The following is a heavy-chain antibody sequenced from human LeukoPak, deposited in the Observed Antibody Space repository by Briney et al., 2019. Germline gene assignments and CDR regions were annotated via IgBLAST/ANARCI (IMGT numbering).Heavy chain of an antibody. D-gene: IGHD5-12*01. CDR1: GGTFSSYA. CDR2: IIPILGIA. J-gene: IGHJ4*02. Sequence: SVKVSCKASGGTFSSYAISWVRQAPGQGLEWMGRIIPILGIANYAQKFQGRVTITADKSTSTAYMELSSLRSEDTAVYYCAREPSPRERIVATYFDYWGQGTLVTVSS. CDR3: AREPSPRERIVATYFDY. V-gene: IGHV1-69*04.